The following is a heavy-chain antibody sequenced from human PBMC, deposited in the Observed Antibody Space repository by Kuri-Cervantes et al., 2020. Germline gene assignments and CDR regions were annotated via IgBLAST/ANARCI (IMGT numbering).Heavy chain of an antibody. CDR1: GDSISSVDYY. J-gene: IGHJ6*03. D-gene: IGHD3-22*01. V-gene: IGHV4-30-4*08. CDR3: ARGSWLEGPSGYYMDV. CDR2: INYSGRT. Sequence: SETLSLTCTVSGDSISSVDYYWTWIRQPPGKGLEWIGTINYSGRTDYNPSLKSRVTISVDTSKNQFSLKLSSVTAADTAVYYCARGSWLEGPSGYYMDVWGKGTTVTVSS.